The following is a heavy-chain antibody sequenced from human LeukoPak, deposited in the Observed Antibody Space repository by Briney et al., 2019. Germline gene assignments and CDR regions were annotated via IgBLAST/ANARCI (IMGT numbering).Heavy chain of an antibody. Sequence: SETLSLTCAVYGGSFSGYYWSWIRQPPGKGLEWIGDINHSGSTNYNPSLKSRVTISVDTSKNQFSLKLSSVTAADTAVYYCARARSWIQLWLRGPLDYWGQGTLVTVSS. D-gene: IGHD5-18*01. V-gene: IGHV4-34*01. CDR1: GGSFSGYY. J-gene: IGHJ4*02. CDR3: ARARSWIQLWLRGPLDY. CDR2: INHSGST.